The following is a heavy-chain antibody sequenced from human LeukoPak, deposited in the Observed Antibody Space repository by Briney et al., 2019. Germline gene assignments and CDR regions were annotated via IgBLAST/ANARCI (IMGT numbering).Heavy chain of an antibody. D-gene: IGHD1-26*01. J-gene: IGHJ4*02. CDR2: INPSSGRR. CDR3: ASNMEHQDH. V-gene: IGHV1-46*01. CDR1: GYTFTSYY. Sequence: ASVKVSCKASGYTFTSYYIHWVRQAPGQGLEWMGIINPSSGRRTYAQKFQGRVTLTSDTSTSTVYMELNSLTSEDTAVYYCASNMEHQDHWGQGTLVTVSS.